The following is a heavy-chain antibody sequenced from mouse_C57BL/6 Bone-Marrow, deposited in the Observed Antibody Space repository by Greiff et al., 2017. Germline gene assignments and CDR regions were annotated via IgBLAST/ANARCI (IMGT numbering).Heavy chain of an antibody. CDR3: ARSYDYLAY. V-gene: IGHV5-12*01. Sequence: EVMLVESGGGLVQPGGSLKLSCAASGFTFSDYYMYWVRQTPEKRLEWVAYISNGGGSTYYPDTVKGRFTISRDNAKNTLYLQMSRLKSEDTAMYYCARSYDYLAYWGQGTLVTVSA. D-gene: IGHD2-4*01. CDR1: GFTFSDYY. J-gene: IGHJ3*01. CDR2: ISNGGGST.